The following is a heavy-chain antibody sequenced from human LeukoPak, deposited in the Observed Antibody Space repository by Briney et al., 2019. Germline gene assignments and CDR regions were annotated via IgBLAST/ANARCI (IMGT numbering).Heavy chain of an antibody. V-gene: IGHV4-59*01. CDR2: IYYTGGT. CDR1: GGSISTYY. D-gene: IGHD3-3*01. J-gene: IGHJ2*01. Sequence: SGTLSLTCTVSGGSISTYYWSWIRQPPGKGLEWIGDIYYTGGTNYTRSLKSRVTISGDTSKNPFSLKLSSLTSADTAVYYCARVLTIFGVVTSDFDLWGRGTLVTVSS. CDR3: ARVLTIFGVVTSDFDL.